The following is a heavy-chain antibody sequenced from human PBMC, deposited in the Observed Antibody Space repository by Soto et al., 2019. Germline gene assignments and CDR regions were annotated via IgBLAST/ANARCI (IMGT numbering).Heavy chain of an antibody. J-gene: IGHJ6*02. CDR2: ISGSGGST. CDR1: GFTFSSYA. Sequence: SGGSLRLSCAASGFTFSSYAMSWVRQAPGKGLEWVSAISGSGGSTYYADSVKGRFTISRDNSKNTLYLQMNSLRAEDTAVYYCASDYLEWPHPPYYYYYGMDVWGQGTTVTSP. V-gene: IGHV3-23*01. CDR3: ASDYLEWPHPPYYYYYGMDV. D-gene: IGHD3-3*01.